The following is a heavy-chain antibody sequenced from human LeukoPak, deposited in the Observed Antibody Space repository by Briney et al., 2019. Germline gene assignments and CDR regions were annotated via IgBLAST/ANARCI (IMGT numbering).Heavy chain of an antibody. CDR1: GYTFTGYY. V-gene: IGHV1-2*06. CDR3: ARSTVGYCSGGSCYSGDNWFDP. J-gene: IGHJ5*02. Sequence: ASVKVSCKASGYTFTGYYMHWVRQAPGQGLEWMGRINPNSGGTNYAQKFQGRVTMTRDTSISTAYMELSRPRSDDTAVYYCARSTVGYCSGGSCYSGDNWFDPWGQGTLVTVSS. CDR2: INPNSGGT. D-gene: IGHD2-15*01.